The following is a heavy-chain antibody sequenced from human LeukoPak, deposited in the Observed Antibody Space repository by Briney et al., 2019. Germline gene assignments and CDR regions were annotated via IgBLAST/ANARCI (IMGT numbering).Heavy chain of an antibody. J-gene: IGHJ4*02. CDR1: GFTFSDYY. CDR2: ISSSSSYT. CDR3: ARVKGIAVAGPLDY. Sequence: GGSLRLSCAASGFTFSDYYMSWIRQAPGKGLEWVSYISSSSSYTNYADSVKGRFTISRDNAKNSLYLQMNSLRAEDTAVYYCARVKGIAVAGPLDYWGQGTLVTVSS. D-gene: IGHD6-19*01. V-gene: IGHV3-11*06.